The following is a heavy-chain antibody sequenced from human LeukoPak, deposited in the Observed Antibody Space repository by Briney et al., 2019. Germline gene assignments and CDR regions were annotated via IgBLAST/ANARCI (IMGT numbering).Heavy chain of an antibody. V-gene: IGHV1-69*13. J-gene: IGHJ3*02. CDR2: IIPIFGTA. CDR1: GGTYSSYA. Sequence: SVKVSCKASGGTYSSYAISRVRQAPGQGLEWMGGIIPIFGTANYAQKFQGRVTITADESTSTAYMELSSLRSEDTAVYYCASPAADFWSGYDAFDIWGQGTMVTVSS. CDR3: ASPAADFWSGYDAFDI. D-gene: IGHD3-3*01.